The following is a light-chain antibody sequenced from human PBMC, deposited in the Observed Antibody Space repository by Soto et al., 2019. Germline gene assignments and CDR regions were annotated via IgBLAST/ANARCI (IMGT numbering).Light chain of an antibody. V-gene: IGKV3-20*01. Sequence: EIVLTQSPATLSLSPGERANLSCRASQSVSSYLAWYQQKPGQAPRLLIYGASNRATGIPDRFSGSGSGTDFTLTISRLEPEDFAVYYCQQYGSSGTFGQGTKVDIK. J-gene: IGKJ1*01. CDR2: GAS. CDR1: QSVSSY. CDR3: QQYGSSGT.